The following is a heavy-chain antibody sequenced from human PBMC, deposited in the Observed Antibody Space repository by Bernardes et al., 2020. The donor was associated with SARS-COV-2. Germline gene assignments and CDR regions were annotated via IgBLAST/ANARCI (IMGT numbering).Heavy chain of an antibody. CDR3: ARTRTTISTTGIPVDY. CDR1: GYTFTDYF. D-gene: IGHD2-21*02. J-gene: IGHJ4*02. CDR2: INPNTGGT. V-gene: IGHV1-2*02. Sequence: ASLKVSCKASGYTFTDYFIHLVRQAPGQRLEWMGWINPNTGGTNYVQKFQGRVTMTRDTSITTAYMELSWLGSDDTAIYYCARTRTTISTTGIPVDYWGQGTLVNVSS.